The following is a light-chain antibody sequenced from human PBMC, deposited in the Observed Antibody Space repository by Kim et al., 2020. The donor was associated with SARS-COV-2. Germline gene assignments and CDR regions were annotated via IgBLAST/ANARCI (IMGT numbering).Light chain of an antibody. Sequence: VALGQTAGLTCGGNNIQTLNVHWYRQKPGQAPGRVMYKDNKRPSGIPERFSGSNSGNTATLTISRAQADNEADYYCQVWDSGTWVFGGGTQLTVL. J-gene: IGLJ3*02. CDR3: QVWDSGTWV. CDR2: KDN. V-gene: IGLV3-9*01. CDR1: NIQTLN.